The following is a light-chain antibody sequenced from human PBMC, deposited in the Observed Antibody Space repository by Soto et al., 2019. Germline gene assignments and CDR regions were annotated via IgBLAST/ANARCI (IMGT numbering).Light chain of an antibody. CDR1: QGISSW. CDR3: QQANSFPFT. J-gene: IGKJ4*01. V-gene: IGKV1-12*01. CDR2: AAS. Sequence: DIHKTQSPSSLSASVGDRVTITGRASQGISSWLAWYQQKSEKAPKSVIYAASSLQSGVPSRFSGSGSGTDFTLTISSLQPEDVATYYCQQANSFPFTFGGGTKVDIK.